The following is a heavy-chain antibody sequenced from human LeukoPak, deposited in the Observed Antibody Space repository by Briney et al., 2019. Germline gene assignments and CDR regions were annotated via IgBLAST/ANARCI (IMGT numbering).Heavy chain of an antibody. CDR1: AGSISSGGYY. Sequence: SETLSLTCTVSAGSISSGGYYWSWIRQHPGKGLEWIGYIYYSGSTYYNPSLKSRVTISVDTSKNQFSLKLSSVTAADTAVYYCARGLSRGSSRNNWFDPWGQGTLVTVSS. CDR2: IYYSGST. V-gene: IGHV4-31*03. CDR3: ARGLSRGSSRNNWFDP. J-gene: IGHJ5*02. D-gene: IGHD2-15*01.